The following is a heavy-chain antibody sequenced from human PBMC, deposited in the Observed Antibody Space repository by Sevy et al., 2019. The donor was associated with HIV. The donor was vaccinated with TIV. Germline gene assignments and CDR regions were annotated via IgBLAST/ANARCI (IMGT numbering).Heavy chain of an antibody. V-gene: IGHV1-18*01. Sequence: ASVKVSSKGSGYPFTSFGISWVRQAPGQGLEWMGWINTNNGNANYAQKYQGRVTMTRDTSTSTAYMELRSLRSDDTAVYYCAKDRGYCSGGSCYIQVWGQGTLVTVSS. CDR2: INTNNGNA. D-gene: IGHD2-15*01. CDR3: AKDRGYCSGGSCYIQV. J-gene: IGHJ1*01. CDR1: GYPFTSFG.